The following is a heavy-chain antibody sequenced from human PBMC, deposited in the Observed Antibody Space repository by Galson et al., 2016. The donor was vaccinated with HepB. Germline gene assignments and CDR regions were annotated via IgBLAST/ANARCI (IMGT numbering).Heavy chain of an antibody. CDR2: SDPSDSYT. J-gene: IGHJ3*02. CDR1: GYSFTSYW. V-gene: IGHV5-10-1*01. CDR3: ARLPNNYYDSSGYRSDAFDI. Sequence: QSGAAVKKPGESLRISCKGSGYSFTSYWISWVRQMPGKGLAWMGRSDPSDSYTNYSPSFQAHVTISADKSISTAYLQWSSLKASDTAMYYCARLPNNYYDSSGYRSDAFDIWGQGTMVTVSS. D-gene: IGHD3-22*01.